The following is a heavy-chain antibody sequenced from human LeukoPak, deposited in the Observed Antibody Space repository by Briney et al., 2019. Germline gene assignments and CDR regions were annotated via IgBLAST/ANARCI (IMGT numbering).Heavy chain of an antibody. Sequence: SVKISCQASVCTFSSYAISWVRQAPGQGLEWMGGIIPIFGTANYAHKFQGRVTITADESTSTDSMELSILRSEDTAVYDWARYYGGFDYWGRGNLVTVSS. V-gene: IGHV1-69*13. J-gene: IGHJ4*02. CDR3: ARYYGGFDY. CDR2: IIPIFGTA. CDR1: VCTFSSYA. D-gene: IGHD4-23*01.